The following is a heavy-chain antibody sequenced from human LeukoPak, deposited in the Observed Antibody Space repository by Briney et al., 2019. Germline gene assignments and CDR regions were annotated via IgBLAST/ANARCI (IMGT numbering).Heavy chain of an antibody. CDR3: ARDYGDYGGAFDI. J-gene: IGHJ3*02. V-gene: IGHV4-30-4*01. D-gene: IGHD4-17*01. CDR2: IYYSGIT. Sequence: KASETLSLTCTVSGGSISSGDYYWSWIRQPPGKGLEWIGYIYYSGITYYNPSLKSRVTISVDTSKNQFSLKLSSVTAADTAVYYCARDYGDYGGAFDIWGQGTMVTVSS. CDR1: GGSISSGDYY.